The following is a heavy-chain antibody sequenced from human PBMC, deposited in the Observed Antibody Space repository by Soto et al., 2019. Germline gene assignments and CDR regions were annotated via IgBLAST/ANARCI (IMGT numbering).Heavy chain of an antibody. D-gene: IGHD3-22*01. J-gene: IGHJ4*02. Sequence: GESLKISCKGSGYIFTNFWIAWVRQAPGRGLEWISYISVSGNIIKYAESVKGRFTISRDNAENSLHLHMSNLRVDDTALYFCVRDTMRASAAASLDYWGQGTQVTVSS. CDR2: ISVSGNII. CDR1: GYIFTNFW. V-gene: IGHV3-48*04. CDR3: VRDTMRASAAASLDY.